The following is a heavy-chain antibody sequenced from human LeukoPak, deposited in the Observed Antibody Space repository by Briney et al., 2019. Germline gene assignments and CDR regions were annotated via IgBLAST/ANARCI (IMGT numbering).Heavy chain of an antibody. V-gene: IGHV3-74*01. CDR1: GFTFSNYW. Sequence: GGSLRLSCAASGFTFSNYWMHWVRHVPGKGLVWVSRITPNWDSRSYADSVKGRFTISRDNAKNTLYLQMNSLRAKDTAVYYYARDLVIVDTPGDDFDYWGKGTLVTVSS. CDR3: ARDLVIVDTPGDDFDY. CDR2: ITPNWDSR. J-gene: IGHJ4*02. D-gene: IGHD2/OR15-2a*01.